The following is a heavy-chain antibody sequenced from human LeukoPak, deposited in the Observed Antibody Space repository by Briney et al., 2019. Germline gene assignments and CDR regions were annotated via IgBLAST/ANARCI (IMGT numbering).Heavy chain of an antibody. Sequence: SETLSLTCTVSGGSISSYYWSWIRQPAGKGLEWIGRIYTSGSTNYNPSLKSRVTMSVDTSKNQFSLKLSSVTAADTAVYYCARGSLVGATRFFDYWGQGTLVTASS. CDR1: GGSISSYY. CDR3: ARGSLVGATRFFDY. CDR2: IYTSGST. D-gene: IGHD1-26*01. J-gene: IGHJ4*02. V-gene: IGHV4-4*07.